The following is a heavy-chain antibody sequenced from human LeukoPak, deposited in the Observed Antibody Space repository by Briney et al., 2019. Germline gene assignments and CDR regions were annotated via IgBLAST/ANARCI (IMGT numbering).Heavy chain of an antibody. D-gene: IGHD3-3*01. Sequence: SQTLSPTCAISGDSVSSDSAAWNWIRQSPSRGLEWLGRTYYRSKWYNDYAESVKSRIAINPDTSKNQFSLQLNSVTPEDTAVYYCARTPHLEGSYYGMDVWGQGTTVTVSS. CDR2: TYYRSKWYN. CDR1: GDSVSSDSAA. CDR3: ARTPHLEGSYYGMDV. J-gene: IGHJ6*02. V-gene: IGHV6-1*01.